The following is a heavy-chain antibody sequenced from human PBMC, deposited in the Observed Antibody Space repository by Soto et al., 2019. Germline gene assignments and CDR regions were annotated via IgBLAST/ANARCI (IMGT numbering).Heavy chain of an antibody. CDR1: GFTFSSYS. J-gene: IGHJ4*02. Sequence: GSLRLSCAASGFTFSSYSMNWVRQAPGKGLEWVSSISSSSSYIYYADSVKGRFTISRDNAKNSLYLQMNSLRAEDTAVYYCARSYQVLRYFDWLLPNFDYWGQGTLVTVSS. CDR3: ARSYQVLRYFDWLLPNFDY. V-gene: IGHV3-21*01. D-gene: IGHD3-9*01. CDR2: ISSSSSYI.